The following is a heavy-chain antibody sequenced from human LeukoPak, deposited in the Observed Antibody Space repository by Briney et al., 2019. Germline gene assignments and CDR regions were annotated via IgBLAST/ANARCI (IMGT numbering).Heavy chain of an antibody. CDR1: GFTFTTYA. D-gene: IGHD2-15*01. V-gene: IGHV3-23*01. Sequence: GGSLRLSCAASGFTFTTYAMSGVRQAPGEGLEWVSAISGSGGSTYYADSVKGRFTISRDNSKNTLYLQMNSLRAEDTAVYCCARDRGGGLRDYWGQGTLVTVSS. J-gene: IGHJ4*02. CDR3: ARDRGGGLRDY. CDR2: ISGSGGST.